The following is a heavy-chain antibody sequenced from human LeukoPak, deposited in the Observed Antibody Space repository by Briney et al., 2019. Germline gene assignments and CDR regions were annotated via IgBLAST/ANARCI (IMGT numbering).Heavy chain of an antibody. CDR1: GFTFSSYW. CDR2: INTDGSNT. J-gene: IGHJ4*02. Sequence: GGSLRLSCAASGFTFSSYWIHWVRQAPGKGLVWVSRINTDGSNTAYADSVKGRFTISRDNSKNTLFLQMNSLRPEDTALFYCAKDGGITPRYFDEWGKGTLVTVSS. D-gene: IGHD1-14*01. CDR3: AKDGGITPRYFDE. V-gene: IGHV3-74*01.